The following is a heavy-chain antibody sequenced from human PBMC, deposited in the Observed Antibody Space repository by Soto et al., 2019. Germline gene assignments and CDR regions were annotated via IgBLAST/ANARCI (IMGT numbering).Heavy chain of an antibody. V-gene: IGHV1-3*01. Sequence: QVQLAQSGAEVKKPGASVKVPCKASGYTFTSYAMHWVHQAPGQRLEWMGWINSGEGKTKYSQKLQGRVTISRDTSASIVYMELSSLRSEDTAVYYCARGSGSHFPYFDHWGQGILVTVSS. J-gene: IGHJ4*02. CDR3: ARGSGSHFPYFDH. CDR2: INSGEGKT. D-gene: IGHD1-26*01. CDR1: GYTFTSYA.